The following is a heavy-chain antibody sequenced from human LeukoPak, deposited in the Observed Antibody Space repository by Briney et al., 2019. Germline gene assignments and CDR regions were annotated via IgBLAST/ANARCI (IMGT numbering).Heavy chain of an antibody. V-gene: IGHV4-34*01. CDR3: ARQGYSSGFYYFDY. CDR1: GGSFSGYY. J-gene: IGHJ4*02. CDR2: INHSGTT. D-gene: IGHD6-19*01. Sequence: SETLSLTCAVYGGSFSGYYWSWTRQPPGKGLEWIGEINHSGTTNYNPSLKSRVTISLDASQNQFSLKLSSVTAADTAVYYCARQGYSSGFYYFDYWGQGTLVTVSS.